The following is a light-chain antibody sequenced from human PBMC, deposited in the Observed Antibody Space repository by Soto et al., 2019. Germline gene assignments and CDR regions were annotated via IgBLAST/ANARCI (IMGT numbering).Light chain of an antibody. V-gene: IGLV1-47*01. Sequence: QSVLTQPRSASGTPGQRVTISCSGSSSNIGSNYVYWYQQLPGTAPKLLIYRNNQRPSGVPDRFSGSKSGTSASLAISGLRSEDEGDYYCATWDDSLSGWVFGGGTKLTVL. CDR2: RNN. CDR3: ATWDDSLSGWV. J-gene: IGLJ3*02. CDR1: SSNIGSNY.